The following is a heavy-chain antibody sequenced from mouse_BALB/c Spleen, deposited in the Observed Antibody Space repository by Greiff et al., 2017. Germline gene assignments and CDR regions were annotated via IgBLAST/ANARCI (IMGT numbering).Heavy chain of an antibody. CDR3: ARRDYDGAY. D-gene: IGHD2-4*01. V-gene: IGHV3-2*02. CDR2: ISYSGST. Sequence: EVKLQESGPGLVKPSQSLSLTCTVTGYSITSDYAWNWIRQFPGNKLEWMGYISYSGSTSYNPSLKSRISITRDTSKNQFFLQLNSVTTEDTATYYCARRDYDGAYWGQGTLVTVSA. CDR1: GYSITSDYA. J-gene: IGHJ3*01.